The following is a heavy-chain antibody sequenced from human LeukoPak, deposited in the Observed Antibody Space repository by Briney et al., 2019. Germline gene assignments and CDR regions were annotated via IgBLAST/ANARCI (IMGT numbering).Heavy chain of an antibody. V-gene: IGHV3-7*01. J-gene: IGHJ4*02. CDR2: IKQDGSEK. CDR1: GFTLSSYW. D-gene: IGHD5-18*01. Sequence: GGSLRLSCAASGFTLSSYWMSWVRQAPGKGLEGVANIKQDGSEKYYVDSVKGRFTISRDNAKNSLYLQMNSLRAEDTAVYYCARGGIQLWKTWYYFDYWGQGTLVTVSS. CDR3: ARGGIQLWKTWYYFDY.